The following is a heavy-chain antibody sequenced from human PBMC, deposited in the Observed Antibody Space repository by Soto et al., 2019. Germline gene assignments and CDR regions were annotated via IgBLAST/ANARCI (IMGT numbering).Heavy chain of an antibody. CDR1: GFSLSSRW. CDR3: ARDYRRYGTFDY. V-gene: IGHV3-48*01. J-gene: IGHJ4*02. CDR2: ISSSSSTI. Sequence: PGGSLRLSCAASGFSLSSRWMHWVRQVPGKGLVWVSYISSSSSTIYYADSVKGRFTISRGNAKNSLYLQMNSLRAEDTAVYYCARDYRRYGTFDYWGQGTLVTVSS. D-gene: IGHD5-18*01.